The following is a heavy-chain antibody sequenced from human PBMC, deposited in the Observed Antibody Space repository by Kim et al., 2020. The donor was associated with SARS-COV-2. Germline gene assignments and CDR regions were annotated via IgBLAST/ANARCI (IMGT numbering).Heavy chain of an antibody. V-gene: IGHV4-39*01. CDR3: ARHTGDIVVVVAAFNWFDP. D-gene: IGHD2-15*01. J-gene: IGHJ5*02. CDR1: GGSISSSSYY. Sequence: SETLSLTCTVSGGSISSSSYYWGWIRQPPGKGLEWIGSIYYSGSTYYNPSLKSRVTISVDTSKNQFSLKLSSVTAADTAVYYCARHTGDIVVVVAAFNWFDPWGQGTLVTVSS. CDR2: IYYSGST.